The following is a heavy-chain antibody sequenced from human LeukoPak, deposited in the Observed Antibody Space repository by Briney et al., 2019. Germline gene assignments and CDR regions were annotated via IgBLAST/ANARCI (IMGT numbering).Heavy chain of an antibody. CDR2: IYYSGST. V-gene: IGHV4-39*07. CDR3: ARVWCSGGSCYSGPDNWFDP. J-gene: IGHJ5*02. Sequence: SETLSLTCTVSGGSISSSSYYWGWIRQPPGKGLEWIGSIYYSGSTYYNPSLKSRVTISVDTSKNQSSLKLSSVTAADTAVYYCARVWCSGGSCYSGPDNWFDPWGQGTLVTVSS. CDR1: GGSISSSSYY. D-gene: IGHD2-15*01.